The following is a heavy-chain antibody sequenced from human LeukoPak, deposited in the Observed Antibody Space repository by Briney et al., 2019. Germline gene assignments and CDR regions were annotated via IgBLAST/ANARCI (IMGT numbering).Heavy chain of an antibody. V-gene: IGHV4-34*01. D-gene: IGHD3-22*01. Sequence: SETLSLTCAVYGGSFSGYYWSWIRQPPGKGLEWIGEINHSGSTNYNPSLKSRVTISVDTSKNQFSLKLSSVTAADTAVYYCASDPVKHYYDSSGIITRGWFDPWGQGTLVTVSS. CDR3: ASDPVKHYYDSSGIITRGWFDP. CDR2: INHSGST. J-gene: IGHJ5*02. CDR1: GGSFSGYY.